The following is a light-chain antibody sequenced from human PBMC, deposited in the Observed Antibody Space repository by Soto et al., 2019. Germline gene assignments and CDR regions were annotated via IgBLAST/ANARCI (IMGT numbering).Light chain of an antibody. Sequence: QSVLTQPASVSGSPGQSITISCNGTSNDVGGYKYVSWYQQHPGKAPKLMIYEVTNRPSGVSARFSGSKSGNTASLTISRLQAEDEADYYCSSYTIRSTVVFGGGTKLTVL. J-gene: IGLJ2*01. CDR3: SSYTIRSTVV. V-gene: IGLV2-14*01. CDR2: EVT. CDR1: SNDVGGYKY.